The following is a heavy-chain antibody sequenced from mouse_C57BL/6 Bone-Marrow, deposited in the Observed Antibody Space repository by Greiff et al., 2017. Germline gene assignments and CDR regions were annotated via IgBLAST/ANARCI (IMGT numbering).Heavy chain of an antibody. J-gene: IGHJ2*01. CDR3: ARDDSGDY. CDR1: GFTFSSYA. Sequence: EVKLVESGGGLVKPGASLKLSCASSGFTFSSYAMSWVRQTPEKRLEWVATISDGGSYTYYPDNVKGRFPISRANAKNDLYLQMSHLKSEDAAMYYCARDDSGDYWGKGTTRTVSS. CDR2: ISDGGSYT. D-gene: IGHD1-3*01. V-gene: IGHV5-4*01.